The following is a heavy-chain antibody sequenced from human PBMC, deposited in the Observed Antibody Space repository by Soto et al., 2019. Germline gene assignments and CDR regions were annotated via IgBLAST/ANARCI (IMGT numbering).Heavy chain of an antibody. Sequence: SVKVSCKASGGTFSSYAISWVRQAPVQGLEWMGGIIPIFGTANYAQKFQGRVTITADESTSTAYMELSRLRSEDTAVYYCASKAARPHYYYYYGMDVWGQGTTVTVSS. CDR2: IIPIFGTA. CDR3: ASKAARPHYYYYYGMDV. CDR1: GGTFSSYA. J-gene: IGHJ6*02. V-gene: IGHV1-69*13. D-gene: IGHD6-6*01.